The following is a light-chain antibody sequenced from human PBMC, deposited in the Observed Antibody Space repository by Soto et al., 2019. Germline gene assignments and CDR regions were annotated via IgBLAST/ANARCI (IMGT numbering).Light chain of an antibody. V-gene: IGKV1-5*01. CDR1: QSISSW. CDR2: DAS. J-gene: IGKJ4*01. CDR3: QQYSSHDLLT. Sequence: DIQMTQSPVTLSASVGDRVTITCRASQSISSWLAWYQEKPGRAPKLLIYDASTLESGVPSRSSGSGSGTEFTLTISSLQPDDFATYYCQQYSSHDLLTFGGGTKVDIK.